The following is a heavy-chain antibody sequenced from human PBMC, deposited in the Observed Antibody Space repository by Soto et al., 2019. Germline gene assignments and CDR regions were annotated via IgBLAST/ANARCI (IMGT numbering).Heavy chain of an antibody. J-gene: IGHJ4*02. CDR2: ISFKATT. D-gene: IGHD3-22*01. CDR3: SRSTFWYYHETGGYYGFDT. V-gene: IGHV4-39*01. CDR1: GASTRTTCYY. Sequence: XPLSPPGTVSGASTRTTCYYWGWICQSPGGGVEWIGSISFKATTYYSPSLKSRDTISLDASNNQFSINLIYVTAAHTAVFYCSRSTFWYYHETGGYYGFDTWGQGTLGTVS.